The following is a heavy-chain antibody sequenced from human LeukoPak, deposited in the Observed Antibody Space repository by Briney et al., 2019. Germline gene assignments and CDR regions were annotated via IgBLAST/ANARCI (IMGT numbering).Heavy chain of an antibody. CDR3: ARHRGATRGYDAFDI. D-gene: IGHD1-26*01. Sequence: GESLKISCKGSGYSFTSYWIGWVRQMPGKGLEWIGIIYPGDSDTRYSPSFQGQVTISADKSISTAYLQWSSLKASDTAMYYCARHRGATRGYDAFDIWGQGTMVTVSS. V-gene: IGHV5-51*01. J-gene: IGHJ3*02. CDR2: IYPGDSDT. CDR1: GYSFTSYW.